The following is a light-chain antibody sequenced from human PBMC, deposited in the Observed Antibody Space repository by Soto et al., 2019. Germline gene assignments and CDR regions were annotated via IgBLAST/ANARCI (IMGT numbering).Light chain of an antibody. V-gene: IGLV1-47*02. Sequence: QSLLTQPPSASGTPGQTVTISCSGSSFNIGFNYVYWYQQLPGMAPKLLIHSNDERPSGVPDRFSGSKSGTSASLAISGLRSEDEAEYYCAAWDDSLSGGVFGNGTKVTV. CDR2: SND. J-gene: IGLJ1*01. CDR1: SFNIGFNY. CDR3: AAWDDSLSGGV.